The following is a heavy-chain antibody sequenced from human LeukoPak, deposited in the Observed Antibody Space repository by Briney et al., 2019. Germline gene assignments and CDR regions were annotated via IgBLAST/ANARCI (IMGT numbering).Heavy chain of an antibody. CDR1: GGSISSGSYY. V-gene: IGHV4-61*02. CDR2: IYTSGST. Sequence: SETLSLTCTVSGGSISSGSYYWSWIRQPAGKGLEWIGRIYTSGSTNYNPSLKSRVTISVDTSKNQFSLKLSSVTAADTAVYYCARALRGYGGKYFQHWGQGTLVTVSS. J-gene: IGHJ1*01. CDR3: ARALRGYGGKYFQH. D-gene: IGHD4-23*01.